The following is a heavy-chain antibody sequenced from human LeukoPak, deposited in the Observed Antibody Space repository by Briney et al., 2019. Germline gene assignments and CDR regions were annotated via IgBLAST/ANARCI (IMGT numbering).Heavy chain of an antibody. Sequence: SETLSLTCAVYGGSFSDYYWSWIRQPPGKGLEWIGEINHSGSTNYNPSLKSRVTISLDTSKNQFSLKLNSMTAADTAVYFCASLGSLYFDYWGQGPLVTDSS. CDR2: INHSGST. CDR1: GGSFSDYY. CDR3: ASLGSLYFDY. J-gene: IGHJ4*02. V-gene: IGHV4-34*01. D-gene: IGHD6-25*01.